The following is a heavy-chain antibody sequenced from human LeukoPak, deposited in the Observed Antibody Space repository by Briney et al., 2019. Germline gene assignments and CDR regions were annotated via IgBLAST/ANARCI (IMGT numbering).Heavy chain of an antibody. D-gene: IGHD5-18*01. CDR3: ARRLLYSYGYVSFDY. CDR1: GYTFTSYD. Sequence: ASVKVSCKVSGYTFTSYDINWVRQATGQGLEWMGWMNPNSGKTGYAQEFRGRVTMTRNTSISTAYMELSSLRSEDTAVYYCARRLLYSYGYVSFDYWGQGTLVTVSS. V-gene: IGHV1-8*01. CDR2: MNPNSGKT. J-gene: IGHJ4*02.